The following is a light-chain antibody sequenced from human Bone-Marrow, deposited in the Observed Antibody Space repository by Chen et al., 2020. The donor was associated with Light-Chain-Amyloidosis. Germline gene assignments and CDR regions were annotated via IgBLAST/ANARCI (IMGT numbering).Light chain of an antibody. CDR2: RDT. J-gene: IGLJ2*01. CDR1: DLPTKY. V-gene: IGLV3-25*03. Sequence: YELTQPPSVSVSPGQTARITCSGDDLPTKYAYWYQQKPGQAPVLVIHRDTERPSGISEGFSGSSSGTTATLTIRGVQAEDEADYHCQSADSSGTYEVIFGGGTKLTVL. CDR3: QSADSSGTYEVI.